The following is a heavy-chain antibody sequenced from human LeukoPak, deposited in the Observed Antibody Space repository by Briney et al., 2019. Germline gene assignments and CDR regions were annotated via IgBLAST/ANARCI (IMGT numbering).Heavy chain of an antibody. CDR2: INGNSGAT. CDR1: GYTFTGYY. D-gene: IGHD3-22*01. V-gene: IGHV1-2*02. Sequence: ASVKVSCKASGYTFTGYYIHWVRQAPGQGLEWMGWINGNSGATNYAQKFQGRVTMTRDTSISTAYMELSRLRSDDTAVYYCARRRITMIVGFDPWGQGTLVTVSS. CDR3: ARRRITMIVGFDP. J-gene: IGHJ5*02.